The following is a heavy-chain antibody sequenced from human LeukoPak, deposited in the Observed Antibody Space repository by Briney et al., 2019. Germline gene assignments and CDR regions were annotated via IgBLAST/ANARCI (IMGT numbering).Heavy chain of an antibody. Sequence: PSETLSLTCSVSGGSLSSSNWNWIRQPPGRGLEWIGCVYYSGSTFYNPSLKSRVTISADTSKNQFSLKLSSVTAADTAVYYCVREVRYYDSSGYFTKSDGFDIWGQGTTVTVSS. CDR1: GGSLSSSN. V-gene: IGHV4-59*01. J-gene: IGHJ3*02. CDR3: VREVRYYDSSGYFTKSDGFDI. CDR2: VYYSGST. D-gene: IGHD3-22*01.